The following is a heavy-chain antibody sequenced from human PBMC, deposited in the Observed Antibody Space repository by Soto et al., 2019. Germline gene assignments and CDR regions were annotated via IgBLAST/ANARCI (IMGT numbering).Heavy chain of an antibody. D-gene: IGHD3-16*02. Sequence: QVQLVQSGPEVKKPGASVKVSCKTSGYTFTSSGIAWVRQAPGQGLEWMGWISTSKGNTNYAQKVKGRVTMTTDRPTSTAYMEWRSMRANDTALYYCSTRSRAFDFWGQGALVTLSS. CDR3: STRSRAFDF. CDR1: GYTFTSSG. J-gene: IGHJ4*02. V-gene: IGHV1-18*01. CDR2: ISTSKGNT.